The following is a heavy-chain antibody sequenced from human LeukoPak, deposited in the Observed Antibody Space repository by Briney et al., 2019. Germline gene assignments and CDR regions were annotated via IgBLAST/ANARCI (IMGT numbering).Heavy chain of an antibody. J-gene: IGHJ4*02. CDR2: INHSGST. CDR3: AAYYYDSSGYYYVY. V-gene: IGHV4-34*01. D-gene: IGHD3-22*01. CDR1: GGSFSGYY. Sequence: PSETLSLTCAVYGGSFSGYYWSWIRQPPGKGLEWIGEINHSGSTNYNPSLKSRVTISVDTSKNQFSLKLSSVTAADTAVYYCAAYYYDSSGYYYVYWGQGTLVTVSS.